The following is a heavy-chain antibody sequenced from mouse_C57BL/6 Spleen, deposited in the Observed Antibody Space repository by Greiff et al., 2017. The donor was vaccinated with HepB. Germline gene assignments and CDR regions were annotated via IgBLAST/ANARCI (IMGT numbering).Heavy chain of an antibody. D-gene: IGHD5-1*01. J-gene: IGHJ4*01. V-gene: IGHV1-64*01. Sequence: QVQLKQPGAELVKPGASVKLSCKASGYTFTSYWMHWVKQRPGQGLEWIGMIHPNSGSINYNEKFKSKATLTVDKSSSTAYMQLSSLTSEDSAVYYCARVYLYAMDYWGQGTSVTVSS. CDR2: IHPNSGSI. CDR3: ARVYLYAMDY. CDR1: GYTFTSYW.